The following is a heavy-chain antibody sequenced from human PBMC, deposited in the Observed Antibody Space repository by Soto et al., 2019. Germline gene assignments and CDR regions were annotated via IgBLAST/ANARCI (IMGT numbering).Heavy chain of an antibody. J-gene: IGHJ4*02. D-gene: IGHD3-22*01. CDR3: TVYYDSSGYQNPFDY. V-gene: IGHV3-15*07. CDR1: GFTFSNAW. CDR2: IKSKTDGGTT. Sequence: GGSLRLSCAASGFTFSNAWMNWVRQAPGKGLEWVGRIKSKTDGGTTDYAAPVKGRFTISRDDSKNTLYLQMNSLKTEDTAVYYCTVYYDSSGYQNPFDYWGQGTLVTVSS.